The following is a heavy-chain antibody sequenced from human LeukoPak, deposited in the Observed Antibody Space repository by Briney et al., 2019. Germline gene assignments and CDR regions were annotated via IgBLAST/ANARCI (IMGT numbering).Heavy chain of an antibody. Sequence: GGSLRLSCAASGFTFSDYWMNWVRQAPGKGLEWVAVISYDGSNKYYADSVKGRFTISRDNSKNTLYLQMNSLRAEDTAVYYCARPTRSGSYNYWGQGTLVTVSS. V-gene: IGHV3-30*03. CDR1: GFTFSDYW. CDR3: ARPTRSGSYNY. D-gene: IGHD3-10*01. J-gene: IGHJ4*02. CDR2: ISYDGSNK.